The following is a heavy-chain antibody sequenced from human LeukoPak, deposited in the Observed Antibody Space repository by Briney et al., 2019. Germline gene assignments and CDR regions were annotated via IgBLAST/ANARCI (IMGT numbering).Heavy chain of an antibody. D-gene: IGHD2-21*01. J-gene: IGHJ4*02. V-gene: IGHV3-23*01. CDR3: ATEKGDSPDY. CDR2: ISGSGANT. CDR1: GFTFSNYA. Sequence: GGSLRLSCAASGFTFSNYAMSWVRQAPGKGLEWVSGISGSGANTYHADSVKGRFTISRDNSKNTLYVQMDSLRAEDTAVYYCATEKGDSPDYWGQGTLVTVSS.